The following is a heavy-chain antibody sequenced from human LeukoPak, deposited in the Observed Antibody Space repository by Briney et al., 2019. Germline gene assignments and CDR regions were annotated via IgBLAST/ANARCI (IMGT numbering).Heavy chain of an antibody. Sequence: GGSLRLSCAASGFTFSSYWMSWVRQAPGKGLEWVANIKQDGSEKYYVDSVKGRFTISRDNAKNSLYLQMNSLRAEDTAVYYCARVGLEAIITMVRGVIYYYYMDVWGKGTTVTVSS. J-gene: IGHJ6*03. D-gene: IGHD3-10*01. CDR3: ARVGLEAIITMVRGVIYYYYMDV. V-gene: IGHV3-7*01. CDR2: IKQDGSEK. CDR1: GFTFSSYW.